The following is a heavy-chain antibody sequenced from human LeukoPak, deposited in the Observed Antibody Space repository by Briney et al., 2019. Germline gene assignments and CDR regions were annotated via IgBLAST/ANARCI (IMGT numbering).Heavy chain of an antibody. CDR3: ARRAGDYSHPYDY. V-gene: IGHV3-53*01. Sequence: GGSLRLSCTVSGFTVSGNSMSWVGQAPGKGLEWVSFIYSDNTHYSDSVKGRFTISRDNSKNTLYLQMNSLRAEDTAVYYCARRAGDYSHPYDYWGQGTLVTVSS. CDR1: GFTVSGNS. J-gene: IGHJ4*02. CDR2: IYSDNT. D-gene: IGHD3-22*01.